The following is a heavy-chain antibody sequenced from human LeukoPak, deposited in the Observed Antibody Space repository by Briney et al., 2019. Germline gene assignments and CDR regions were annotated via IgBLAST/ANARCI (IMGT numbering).Heavy chain of an antibody. Sequence: AGGSLRLSCAASGFTFSSYSMNWVRQAPGKGLEWVSSISSSSSYIYYADSVKGRFTISRDNAKNSLYLQMNSLRAEDTAVYYFARDEDGSIRKPSSCFDYWGQGTLVTVSS. CDR2: ISSSSSYI. J-gene: IGHJ4*02. D-gene: IGHD2-2*01. CDR3: ARDEDGSIRKPSSCFDY. V-gene: IGHV3-21*01. CDR1: GFTFSSYS.